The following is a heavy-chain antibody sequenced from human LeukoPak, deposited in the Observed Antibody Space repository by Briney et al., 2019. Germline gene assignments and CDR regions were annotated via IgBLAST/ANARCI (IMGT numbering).Heavy chain of an antibody. J-gene: IGHJ6*03. V-gene: IGHV1-8*02. CDR2: MNPNSGNT. Sequence: ASVKVSCKASGYTFTSYDINWVRQATGQGLEWMGWMNPNSGNTGYAQKFQGRVTMTRNASISTAYMELSSLRSEDTAVYYCARGYYGSGSYYNPYYYYCYMDVWGKGTTVTISS. CDR1: GYTFTSYD. CDR3: ARGYYGSGSYYNPYYYYCYMDV. D-gene: IGHD3-10*01.